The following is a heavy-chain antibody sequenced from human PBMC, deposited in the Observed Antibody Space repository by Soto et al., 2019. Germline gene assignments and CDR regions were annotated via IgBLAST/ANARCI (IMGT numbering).Heavy chain of an antibody. CDR3: ATGAAGIAAYVI. CDR1: GYTFTSFG. CDR2: VNAYNGNT. D-gene: IGHD6-13*01. V-gene: IGHV1-18*01. Sequence: AASVKVSCKASGYTFTSFGVNWVRQAPGQGLEWMGWVNAYNGNTNYAQKFQGRVTMTADTSTSTAYMEVRSLRSDDTAVHYGATGAAGIAAYVIWGQGTRVTVSS. J-gene: IGHJ4*02.